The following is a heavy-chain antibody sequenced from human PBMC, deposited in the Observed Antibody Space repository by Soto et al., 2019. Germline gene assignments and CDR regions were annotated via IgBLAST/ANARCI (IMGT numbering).Heavy chain of an antibody. CDR3: ARDFRGYNDY. CDR2: IYYSGST. D-gene: IGHD1-20*01. CDR1: GGSVSSGSYY. J-gene: IGHJ4*02. Sequence: QVQLQESGPGLVKPSETLSLTCTVSGGSVSSGSYYWSWIRQPPGKGLEWIGYIYYSGSTNYNPSLKSRVTISVDTSKNQFSLKLSSVTAADTAVYYRARDFRGYNDYWGQGTLVTVSS. V-gene: IGHV4-61*01.